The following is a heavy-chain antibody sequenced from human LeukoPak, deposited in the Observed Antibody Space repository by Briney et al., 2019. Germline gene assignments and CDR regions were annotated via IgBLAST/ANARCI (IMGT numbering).Heavy chain of an antibody. V-gene: IGHV4-59*01. J-gene: IGHJ6*02. Sequence: PSETLSLTCTVSGGSISSYYWSWIRQPPGKGLEWIGYIYYSGSTNYNPSLKSRVTISVDTSKNQFSLKLSSVTAADTAVYYCARDSEVVPAADYYGMDVWGQGTTVTVSS. D-gene: IGHD2-2*01. CDR3: ARDSEVVPAADYYGMDV. CDR1: GGSISSYY. CDR2: IYYSGST.